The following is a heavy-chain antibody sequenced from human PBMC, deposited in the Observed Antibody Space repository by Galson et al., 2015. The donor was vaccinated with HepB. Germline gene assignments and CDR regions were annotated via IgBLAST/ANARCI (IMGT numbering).Heavy chain of an antibody. CDR2: IIPILGIA. D-gene: IGHD6-13*01. CDR1: GGTFNSYA. CDR3: AWAAAAVNAFDI. J-gene: IGHJ3*02. Sequence: SVKVSCKASGGTFNSYAISWVRQAPGQGLEWMGRIIPILGIANYAQKFQGRVTITADKSTSTAYMELSSLRSEDTAVYYCAWAAAAVNAFDIWGQGTMVTVSS. V-gene: IGHV1-69*04.